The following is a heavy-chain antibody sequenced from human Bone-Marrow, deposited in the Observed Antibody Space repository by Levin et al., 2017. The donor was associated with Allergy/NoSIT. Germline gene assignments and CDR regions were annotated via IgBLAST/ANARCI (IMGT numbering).Heavy chain of an antibody. CDR2: TYYRSNYRSKWFN. V-gene: IGHV6-1*01. CDR1: GDSVSSNIAV. CDR3: ARELDGGAFDY. D-gene: IGHD1-1*01. Sequence: SQTLSLTCAISGDSVSSNIAVWDWIRQPPSRGLEWLGRTYYRSNYRSKWFNEYAVSLKSRITISVDTSKNQFSLQLNSVTPEDTAVYYCARELDGGAFDYWGQGTLVTVSS. J-gene: IGHJ4*02.